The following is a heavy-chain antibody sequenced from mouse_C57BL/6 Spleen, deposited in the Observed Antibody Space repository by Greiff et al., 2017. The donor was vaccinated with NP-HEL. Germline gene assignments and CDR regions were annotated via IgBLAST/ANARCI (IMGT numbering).Heavy chain of an antibody. CDR2: IRNKANGYTT. Sequence: EVQVVESGGGLVQPGGSLSLSCAASGFTFTDYYMSWVRQPPGKALEWLGFIRNKANGYTTEYSASVKGRFTISIANSQSILYLQMNALRAEDRATYYCARTGVAYGYFDVWGTGTTVTVSS. CDR1: GFTFTDYY. CDR3: ARTGVAYGYFDV. J-gene: IGHJ1*03. V-gene: IGHV7-3*01. D-gene: IGHD1-1*01.